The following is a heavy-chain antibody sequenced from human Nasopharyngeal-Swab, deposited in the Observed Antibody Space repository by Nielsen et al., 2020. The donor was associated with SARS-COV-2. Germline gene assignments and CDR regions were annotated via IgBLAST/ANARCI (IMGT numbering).Heavy chain of an antibody. V-gene: IGHV4-31*02. CDR2: IYYSGST. CDR3: ARENTYFDY. J-gene: IGHJ4*02. Sequence: WIRQPPGKGLEWIGYIYYSGSTYYNPSLKSRVTISVDTSKNQFSLKLSSVTAADTAVYYCARENTYFDYWGLGTLVTVSS.